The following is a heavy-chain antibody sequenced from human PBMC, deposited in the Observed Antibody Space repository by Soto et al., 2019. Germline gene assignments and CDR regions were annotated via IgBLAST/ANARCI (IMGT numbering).Heavy chain of an antibody. J-gene: IGHJ4*02. Sequence: QVQLQESGPRLVQPSETLTLTCSVSGCSVSSDSYYWSWIRQPAGAGLEWIGYIYFSGTTNYNPSLESRVTILVDSSKNQFSLKLSSVTAADTAVYYCARSPGSGDYVDYWGQGTLVAVSS. V-gene: IGHV4-61*01. CDR3: ARSPGSGDYVDY. CDR1: GCSVSSDSYY. CDR2: IYFSGTT. D-gene: IGHD4-17*01.